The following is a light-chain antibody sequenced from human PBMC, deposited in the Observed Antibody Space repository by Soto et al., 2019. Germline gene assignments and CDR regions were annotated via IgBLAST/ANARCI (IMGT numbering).Light chain of an antibody. CDR2: DVT. Sequence: QSALTQPRSVSGSPGQSVTISCTGTSSDVGAYDYVSWYKQHPGQAPKVMIYDVTQRPSGVPDRFSGSKSGNTASLTISGLQAEDEADYYCCSYAGTSLVFGGGTKVTVL. CDR1: SSDVGAYDY. V-gene: IGLV2-11*01. J-gene: IGLJ2*01. CDR3: CSYAGTSLV.